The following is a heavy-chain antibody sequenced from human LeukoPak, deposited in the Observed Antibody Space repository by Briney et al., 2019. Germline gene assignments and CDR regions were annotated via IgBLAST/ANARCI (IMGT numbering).Heavy chain of an antibody. Sequence: GASVRVSCKASGGTFSSYAISWVRQAPGQGLEWMGGIIPIFGTANYAQKFQGRVTITTDESTSTAYMELSSLRSEDTAVYYCARSADVPAAISGPTYFDYWGQGTLVTVSS. D-gene: IGHD2-2*02. V-gene: IGHV1-69*05. CDR1: GGTFSSYA. CDR3: ARSADVPAAISGPTYFDY. CDR2: IIPIFGTA. J-gene: IGHJ4*02.